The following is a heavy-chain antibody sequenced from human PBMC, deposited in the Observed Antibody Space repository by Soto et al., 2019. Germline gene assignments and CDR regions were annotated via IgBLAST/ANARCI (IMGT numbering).Heavy chain of an antibody. CDR3: AKSMVRGVLYFDY. CDR1: GGSISSGGYY. CDR2: IYYSGST. Sequence: SETLSLTCTVSGGSISSGGYYWSWIRQHPGKGLEWIGYIYYSGSTYYNPSLKSRVTISVDTSKNQFSLKLSSVTAADTAVYYCAKSMVRGVLYFDYWGQGTLVTVSS. V-gene: IGHV4-31*03. D-gene: IGHD3-10*01. J-gene: IGHJ4*02.